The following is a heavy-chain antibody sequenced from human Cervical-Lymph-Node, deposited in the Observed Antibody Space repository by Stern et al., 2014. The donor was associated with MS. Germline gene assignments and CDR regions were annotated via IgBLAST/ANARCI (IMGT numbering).Heavy chain of an antibody. CDR1: RGPFSRYA. CDR3: ARLPQLVDHRDYW. D-gene: IGHD4-17*01. J-gene: IGHJ4*02. CDR2: IIPMFGAA. V-gene: IGHV1-69*01. Sequence: QVQLVQSGAEVKKAGSSVKVSCKASRGPFSRYAVSWVRRAPGQGLEWRGEIIPMFGAANYAQKFQGRVTIAAGESTNTAYMEVSSLRSDDTAIYYCARLPQLVDHRDYWWGQGSLVTVSS.